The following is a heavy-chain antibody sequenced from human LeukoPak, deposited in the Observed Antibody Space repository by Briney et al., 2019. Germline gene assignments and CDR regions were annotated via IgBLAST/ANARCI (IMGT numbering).Heavy chain of an antibody. V-gene: IGHV1-2*02. J-gene: IGHJ4*02. Sequence: ASVTVSCKASGYTFTGYYMHGVRQAPGQGLEWMGWINPNSGGTNYAQKFQGRVTMTRDTSISTAYMELSRLRSDATAVYYCARDSSSSWYYFDYWGQGTLVTVSS. CDR2: INPNSGGT. CDR1: GYTFTGYY. D-gene: IGHD6-13*01. CDR3: ARDSSSSWYYFDY.